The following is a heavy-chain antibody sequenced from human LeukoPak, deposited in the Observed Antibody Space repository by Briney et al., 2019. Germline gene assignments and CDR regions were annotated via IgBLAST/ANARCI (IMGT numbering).Heavy chain of an antibody. CDR3: TRGRGTGGYSYGYGGYYFDY. CDR1: GFTFTSHW. D-gene: IGHD5-18*01. J-gene: IGHJ4*02. CDR2: IRSKAYGGTT. V-gene: IGHV3-49*04. Sequence: GGSLRLSCAASGFTFTSHWMSWVRQAPGKGLEWVGFIRSKAYGGTTEYAASVKGRFTISRDDSKSIAYLQMNSLKTEDTAVYYCTRGRGTGGYSYGYGGYYFDYWGQGTLVTVSS.